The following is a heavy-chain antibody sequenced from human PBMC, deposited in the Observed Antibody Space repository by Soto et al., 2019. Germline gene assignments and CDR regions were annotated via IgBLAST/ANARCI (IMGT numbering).Heavy chain of an antibody. J-gene: IGHJ4*02. CDR1: GFTFSSYA. V-gene: IGHV3-23*01. Sequence: GGSLILCSASAGFTFSSYAMSWVRQAPGKGLEWVSSISGSGGGTYYADSVKGRFTFSRDNSKNTLYLQMNSLRAEDTAVYYCAKFGMATTKRSPPYYIDYWGQGDLVT. CDR2: ISGSGGGT. CDR3: AKFGMATTKRSPPYYIDY. D-gene: IGHD1-1*01.